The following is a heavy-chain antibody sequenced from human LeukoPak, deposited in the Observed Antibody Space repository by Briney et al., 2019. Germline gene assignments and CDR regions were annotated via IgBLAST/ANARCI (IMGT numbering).Heavy chain of an antibody. J-gene: IGHJ5*01. D-gene: IGHD2/OR15-2a*01. V-gene: IGHV4-4*07. CDR3: ARGLSASYDFNWFDS. CDR1: GGSISGYY. Sequence: SETLSLTCTVSGGSISGYYWSWIRQPAGKGPEWMGRINTSGTTRYDPPLKSRVTMSVDTSKNQFSLKLTSVTAADTAVYYCARGLSASYDFNWFDSWGQGTLVTVSS. CDR2: INTSGTT.